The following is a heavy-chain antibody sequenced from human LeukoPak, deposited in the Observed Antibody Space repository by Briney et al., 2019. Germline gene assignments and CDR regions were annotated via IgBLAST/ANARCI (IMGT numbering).Heavy chain of an antibody. D-gene: IGHD3-3*01. CDR3: ARGSTYYDFWSGYYEVYMDV. Sequence: ASVKVSCKASGYTFTSYGINWVRQATGQGLEWMGWMNPNSGNTGYAQKFQGRVTITRNTSISTAYMELSSLRSEDTAVYYCARGSTYYDFWSGYYEVYMDVWGKGTTVTVSS. J-gene: IGHJ6*03. CDR1: GYTFTSYG. V-gene: IGHV1-8*03. CDR2: MNPNSGNT.